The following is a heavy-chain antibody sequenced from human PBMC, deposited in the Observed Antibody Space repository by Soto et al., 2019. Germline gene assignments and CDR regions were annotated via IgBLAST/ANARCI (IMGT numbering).Heavy chain of an antibody. V-gene: IGHV2-5*02. Sequence: QITLNESGPMPVNPRQTLTLTCTFSGFSLTTSGVGVGWIRQSPGKAPEWLALIYWDDDKRYSPSLKSRLTITKDTSKNQVVLTMADLDPADTGTYYCAHRVLRTVFGLVTTTAIYFDFWGQGTPVAVSS. D-gene: IGHD3-3*01. CDR3: AHRVLRTVFGLVTTTAIYFDF. CDR2: IYWDDDK. J-gene: IGHJ4*02. CDR1: GFSLTTSGVG.